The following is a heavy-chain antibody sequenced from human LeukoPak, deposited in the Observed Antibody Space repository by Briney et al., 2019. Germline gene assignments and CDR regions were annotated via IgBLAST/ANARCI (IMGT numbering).Heavy chain of an antibody. CDR3: ANREGGSGWYFFDY. CDR2: VNSDESST. V-gene: IGHV3-74*01. D-gene: IGHD6-19*01. CDR1: GFTFSSYW. Sequence: GGSLRLSRAASGFTFSSYWLHWVRQAPGKGLVWVSRVNSDESSTIYADSVKGRFTISRDNAKNTLYLQMNSLRAEDTAVYYCANREGGSGWYFFDYWGQGTLVTVSS. J-gene: IGHJ4*02.